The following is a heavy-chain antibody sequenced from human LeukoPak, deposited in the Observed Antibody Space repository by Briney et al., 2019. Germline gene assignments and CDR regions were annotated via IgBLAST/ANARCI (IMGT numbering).Heavy chain of an antibody. CDR1: GGSISSGGYY. Sequence: SETLSLTCTVSGGSISSGGYYWSWIRQHPGKGLEWMGYIYYSGSTYYNPSLKSRVTISVDTSKNQFSLKLSSVTAADTAVYYCARGAPRYDSSGYYHPVDYWGQGTLVTVSS. V-gene: IGHV4-31*03. J-gene: IGHJ4*02. CDR3: ARGAPRYDSSGYYHPVDY. D-gene: IGHD3-22*01. CDR2: IYYSGST.